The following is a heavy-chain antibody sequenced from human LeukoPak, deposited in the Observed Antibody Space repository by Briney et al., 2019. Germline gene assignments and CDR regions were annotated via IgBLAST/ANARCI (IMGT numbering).Heavy chain of an antibody. Sequence: GGSLRLSCAASGFTFDDYAMHWVRHAPGKGLEWVSGISWNSGSIGYADSVKGRFTISRDNTKNSLYLQMDSLRAEDTALYYCAKWGRGYSYGRDAFDIWGQGTMVTVSS. V-gene: IGHV3-9*01. CDR1: GFTFDDYA. D-gene: IGHD5-18*01. J-gene: IGHJ3*02. CDR2: ISWNSGSI. CDR3: AKWGRGYSYGRDAFDI.